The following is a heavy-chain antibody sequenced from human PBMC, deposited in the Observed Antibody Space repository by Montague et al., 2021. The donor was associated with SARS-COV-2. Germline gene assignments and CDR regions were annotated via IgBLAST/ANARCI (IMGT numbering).Heavy chain of an antibody. CDR2: IYYSGST. D-gene: IGHD3-3*01. Sequence: SETLSLTCTVSGGSISSYYWSWIRQPPGKGLEWIGYIYYSGSTNYNPSLKSRVTISVDTSKNQFSLKLSSVTAADTAVYYCARVPRNYDFWSGFYDAFDIWGQGIMVTVSS. V-gene: IGHV4-59*01. CDR1: GGSISSYY. CDR3: ARVPRNYDFWSGFYDAFDI. J-gene: IGHJ3*02.